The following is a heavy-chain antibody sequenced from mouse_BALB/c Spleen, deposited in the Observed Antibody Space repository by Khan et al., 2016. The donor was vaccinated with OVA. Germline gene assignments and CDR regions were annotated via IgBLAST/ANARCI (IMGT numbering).Heavy chain of an antibody. CDR3: ARVYDFFAY. CDR2: VNPKTGGT. D-gene: IGHD2-14*01. Sequence: EVQLQQSGPDLVKPGASVKISCKASGYSFTLYYMTWVRQSHGKSLEWIGRVNPKTGGTDYNQDFKGKAILTVDKSSNTAYMELRSLTSEDSAVXYCARVYDFFAYWGQGTLVTVSA. V-gene: IGHV1-26*01. J-gene: IGHJ3*01. CDR1: GYSFTLYY.